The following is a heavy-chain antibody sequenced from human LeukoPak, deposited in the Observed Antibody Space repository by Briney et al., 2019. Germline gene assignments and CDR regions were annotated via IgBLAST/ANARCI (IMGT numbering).Heavy chain of an antibody. V-gene: IGHV1-8*03. CDR1: GYTFTGYY. J-gene: IGHJ4*02. CDR2: MNPNSGNT. D-gene: IGHD1-1*01. CDR3: AREKRNVPFDY. Sequence: ASVKVSCKASGYTFTGYYMRWVRQAPGQGLEWMGWMNPNSGNTGYAQKFQGRVTITRDTSISTAYMELSSLRSEDTAVYYCAREKRNVPFDYWGQGTLVTVSS.